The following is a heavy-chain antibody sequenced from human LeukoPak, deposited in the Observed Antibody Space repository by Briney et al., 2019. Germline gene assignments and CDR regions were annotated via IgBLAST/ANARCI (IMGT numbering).Heavy chain of an antibody. CDR1: GGSISSYY. V-gene: IGHV4-59*08. J-gene: IGHJ4*02. CDR3: ASVGGNSGYFDY. D-gene: IGHD4-23*01. CDR2: IYYSGST. Sequence: SETLSHTCTVSGGSISSYYWSWIRQPPGKGLEWIGYIYYSGSTNYNPSLKSRVTISVDTSKNQFSLKLSSVTAADTAVYYCASVGGNSGYFDYWGQGTLVTVSS.